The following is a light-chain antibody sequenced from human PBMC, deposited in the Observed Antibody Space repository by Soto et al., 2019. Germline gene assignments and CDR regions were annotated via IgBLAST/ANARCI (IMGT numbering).Light chain of an antibody. Sequence: EIVLTQSPASLSVSPGERATLSCRASQSVRSKVAWYQQKPGQAPSLVIYDTYIRATGIPARFSGSGFGTEFTLTISSLQREDFAVYYCEQYNNSADTLGQGTKV. CDR2: DTY. CDR1: QSVRSK. CDR3: EQYNNSADT. V-gene: IGKV3-15*01. J-gene: IGKJ1*01.